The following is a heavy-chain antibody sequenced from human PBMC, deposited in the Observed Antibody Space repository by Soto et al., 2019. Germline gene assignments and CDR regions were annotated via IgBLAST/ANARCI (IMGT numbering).Heavy chain of an antibody. D-gene: IGHD1-26*01. CDR2: FSYSGTT. J-gene: IGHJ4*02. CDR1: GDPISSNY. Sequence: SETLSLTCTVSGDPISSNYWTWIRQPPGKGLEWIGFFSYSGTTNYNPSLKSRVTISVDTSKNQFSLKLTSVTAADTAVYYCARYSGTYYVYWGQGTLVTVSS. CDR3: ARYSGTYYVY. V-gene: IGHV4-59*01.